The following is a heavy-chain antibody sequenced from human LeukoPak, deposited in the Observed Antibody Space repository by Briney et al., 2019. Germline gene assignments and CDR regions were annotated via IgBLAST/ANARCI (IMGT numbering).Heavy chain of an antibody. Sequence: GGSLRLSCVASGFAFSDSRMHWVRQAPGKGLEWVSRITGDGSSTAYASSVKGRFTVSRDNARTTLYLQMNSLRVEDTAVYFCAKSCRDFWGQGTLVTVSS. J-gene: IGHJ4*02. V-gene: IGHV3-74*01. CDR2: ITGDGSST. CDR1: GFAFSDSR. CDR3: AKSCRDF. D-gene: IGHD3-16*02.